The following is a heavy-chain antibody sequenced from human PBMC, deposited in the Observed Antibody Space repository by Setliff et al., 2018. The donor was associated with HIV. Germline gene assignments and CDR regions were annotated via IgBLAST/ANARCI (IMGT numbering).Heavy chain of an antibody. J-gene: IGHJ6*03. CDR2: IYPDSNNI. V-gene: IGHV3-48*01. Sequence: GGSLRLSCAASGFTFSSYAMSWVRQAPGKGLEWVSHIYPDSNNIDYTDSVKGRFTISRDNAKNSLFLQMNSLTAEDTAVYYCARDPRASYLSNYYYHYLDVWGKGTTVTVSS. CDR1: GFTFSSYA. D-gene: IGHD3-16*02. CDR3: ARDPRASYLSNYYYHYLDV.